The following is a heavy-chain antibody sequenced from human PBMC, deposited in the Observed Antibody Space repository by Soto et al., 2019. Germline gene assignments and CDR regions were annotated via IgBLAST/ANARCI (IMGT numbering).Heavy chain of an antibody. J-gene: IGHJ5*02. V-gene: IGHV1-18*01. D-gene: IGHD2-15*01. CDR1: GSTFTSYG. CDR2: ISAYNGNT. CDR3: ARDPDCSGGSCPPEYNWFDP. Sequence: ALIKVSRKASGSTFTSYGISWVRQAPGQGLEWMGWISAYNGNTNYAQKLQGRVTMTTDTSTSTAYMELRSLRSDDTAVYYCARDPDCSGGSCPPEYNWFDPWGQGTLVTVPQ.